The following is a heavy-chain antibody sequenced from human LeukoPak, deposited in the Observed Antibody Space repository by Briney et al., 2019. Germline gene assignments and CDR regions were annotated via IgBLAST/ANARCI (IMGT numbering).Heavy chain of an antibody. V-gene: IGHV5-51*01. CDR2: IYPGDSDT. D-gene: IGHD2-15*01. J-gene: IGHJ4*02. CDR1: GYRFTSDW. CDR3: ARLSGRVVCSAGSCYIDS. Sequence: GESLKISCKGSGYRFTSDWIGWVRQMPGKGLEWMGIIYPGDSDTRYSPSFQGQVSISADKSVNTAYLQWSSLKASDTAMYYCARLSGRVVCSAGSCYIDSWGQGTLVTVSS.